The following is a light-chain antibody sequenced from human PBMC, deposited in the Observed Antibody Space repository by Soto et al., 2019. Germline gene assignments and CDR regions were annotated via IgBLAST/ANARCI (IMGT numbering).Light chain of an antibody. Sequence: SSELTQPPSVSVSPGQTASITCSGAKLGDKYACWYQQKPGQSPVLVIYQVSKRPSGIPERFSGSNSGNTATLTISGTQAMDEADYYCQSWDSSTVVFGGGTKLTVL. CDR3: QSWDSSTVV. J-gene: IGLJ2*01. CDR1: KLGDKY. V-gene: IGLV3-1*01. CDR2: QVS.